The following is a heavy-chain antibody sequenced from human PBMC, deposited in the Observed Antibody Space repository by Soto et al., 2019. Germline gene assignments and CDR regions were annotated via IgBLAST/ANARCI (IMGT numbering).Heavy chain of an antibody. V-gene: IGHV4-39*01. CDR3: ARHLEERRMATTPFDY. D-gene: IGHD3-16*01. CDR2: IYYSWTT. Sequence: QLQLQESGPGLVKPSETLSLTCNVSGGSISGTTYYWAWIRQPPGKGPEWIGSIYYSWTTYYKSSHKSRVTISVDASNNRFSLKVSSVTAADTAVYYCARHLEERRMATTPFDYWGQGTLVTVSS. J-gene: IGHJ4*02. CDR1: GGSISGTTYY.